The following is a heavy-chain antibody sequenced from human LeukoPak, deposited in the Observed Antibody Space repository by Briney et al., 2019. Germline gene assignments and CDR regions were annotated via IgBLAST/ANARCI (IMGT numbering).Heavy chain of an antibody. D-gene: IGHD3-10*01. J-gene: IGHJ4*02. CDR2: SHNGNSV. V-gene: IGHV3-74*01. CDR3: VRHNYGYDY. CDR1: GFTFNRYW. Sequence: GGSLRLSCAASGFTFNRYWMHWVRQVSGKEVVWVSHSHNGNSVSYADSVKGRFTVSRDNAKNTLYLQMNRLRAEDTAVYYCVRHNYGYDYWGQGTLVTVSS.